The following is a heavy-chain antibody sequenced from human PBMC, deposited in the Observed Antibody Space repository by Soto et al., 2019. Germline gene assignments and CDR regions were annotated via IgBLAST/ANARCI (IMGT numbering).Heavy chain of an antibody. CDR2: IYWNDDK. CDR1: GFSLSTSGVG. J-gene: IGHJ6*02. D-gene: IGHD2-2*02. V-gene: IGHV2-5*01. CDR3: AHSTLGYTFAPSYYGMDV. Sequence: SGPTLVNPTQTLTLTCTFSGFSLSTSGVGVGWIRQPPGKALEWLALIYWNDDKRYSPSLKSRLTITKDTSKNQVVLTMTNMDPVDTATYYCAHSTLGYTFAPSYYGMDVWGQGTTVTVSS.